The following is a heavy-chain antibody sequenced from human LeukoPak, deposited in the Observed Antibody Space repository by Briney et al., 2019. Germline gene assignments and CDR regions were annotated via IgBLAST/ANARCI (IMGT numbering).Heavy chain of an antibody. J-gene: IGHJ4*02. Sequence: SLRLSCAASGFTFDDYAMHWVRQAPGKGLEWVSGISWNSGSIGYADSVKGRFTISRDNAKNSLYLQMNSLRAEDTAVYYCARSPDSSGYSYYFDYWGQGTLVTVSS. CDR2: ISWNSGSI. CDR3: ARSPDSSGYSYYFDY. CDR1: GFTFDDYA. V-gene: IGHV3-9*01. D-gene: IGHD3-22*01.